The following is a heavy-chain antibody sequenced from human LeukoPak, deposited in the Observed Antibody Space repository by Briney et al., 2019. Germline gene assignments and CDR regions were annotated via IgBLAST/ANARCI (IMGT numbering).Heavy chain of an antibody. CDR2: IIPIFGTA. CDR3: ARSDILTGYAFDI. D-gene: IGHD3-9*01. CDR1: GGTFSSYA. Sequence: SVKVSCKASGGTFSSYATGWVRQAPGQGLEWMGGIIPIFGTANYAQKFQGRVTITADESTSTAYMELSSLRSEDTAVYYCARSDILTGYAFDIWGQGTMVTVSS. J-gene: IGHJ3*02. V-gene: IGHV1-69*13.